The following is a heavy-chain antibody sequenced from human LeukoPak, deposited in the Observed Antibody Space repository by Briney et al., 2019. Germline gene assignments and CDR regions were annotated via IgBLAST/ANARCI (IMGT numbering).Heavy chain of an antibody. CDR3: ARIKAAAGTFDP. D-gene: IGHD6-13*01. CDR1: GFTFSSYW. J-gene: IGHJ5*02. V-gene: IGHV3-7*01. CDR2: IKQDGREK. Sequence: GGSLRLSCAASGFTFSSYWMSCVRQAPGRGRGWGPNIKQDGREKYYVDSVKGRFTISKDNAKNSMYLQMNSLRAEDTAVCSCARIKAAAGTFDPWGQGTLVTVSS.